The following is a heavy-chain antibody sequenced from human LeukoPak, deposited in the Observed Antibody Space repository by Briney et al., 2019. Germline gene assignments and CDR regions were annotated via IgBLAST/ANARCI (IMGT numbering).Heavy chain of an antibody. CDR3: AKGISSSGWYS. D-gene: IGHD6-19*01. V-gene: IGHV3-23*01. CDR1: GFTFSSHA. J-gene: IGHJ4*02. CDR2: ISGSGGST. Sequence: PGGSLRLSCAASGFTFSSHAMSWVRQAPGKGLEWVSAISGSGGSTYHADSVKGRFTISRDNSKNTLYLQMNSLRAEDTAVYYCAKGISSSGWYSWGQGTLVTVSS.